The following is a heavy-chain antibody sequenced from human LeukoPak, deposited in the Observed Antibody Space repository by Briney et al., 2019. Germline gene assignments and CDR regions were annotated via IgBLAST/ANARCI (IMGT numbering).Heavy chain of an antibody. J-gene: IGHJ3*02. CDR1: GYTFTSYY. CDR2: INPSGGST. V-gene: IGHV1-46*01. CDR3: ASHRPVGAINAHDAFDI. Sequence: ASVKVSCKAFGYTFTSYYMHWVRQAPGQGLEWMGIINPSGGSTSYAQKFQGRVTMTRDTSTSTVYMELSSLRSEDTAVYYCASHRPVGAINAHDAFDIWGQGTMVTVSS. D-gene: IGHD1-26*01.